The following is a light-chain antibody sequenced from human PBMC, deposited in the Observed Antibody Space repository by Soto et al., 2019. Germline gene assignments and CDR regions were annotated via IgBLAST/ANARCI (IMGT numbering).Light chain of an antibody. CDR1: QTLLSSRDNKNY. CDR3: HQYHSTPT. V-gene: IGKV4-1*01. J-gene: IGKJ3*01. CDR2: WAS. Sequence: DIVMTQSPDSLAVSLGERATINCKSSQTLLSSRDNKNYLAWYQHKPGQPPKLLIAWASTRESGVPDRFSGSVSGTDFTLTISSLQAEDDAISYCHQYHSTPTFGPGTTVDIK.